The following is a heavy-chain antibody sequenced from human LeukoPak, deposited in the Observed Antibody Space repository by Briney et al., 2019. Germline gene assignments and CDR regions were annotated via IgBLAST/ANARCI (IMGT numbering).Heavy chain of an antibody. CDR1: GLTFDDYA. D-gene: IGHD2-21*02. Sequence: PGGSQRLSCAASGLTFDDYAMHWVRQAPGKGLEWVSGISWNSGSIGYADSVKGRFTISRDNAKNSLYLQMNSLRAEDTALYYCAKDRQVVTATALDYWGQGTLVTVSS. CDR3: AKDRQVVTATALDY. CDR2: ISWNSGSI. J-gene: IGHJ4*02. V-gene: IGHV3-9*01.